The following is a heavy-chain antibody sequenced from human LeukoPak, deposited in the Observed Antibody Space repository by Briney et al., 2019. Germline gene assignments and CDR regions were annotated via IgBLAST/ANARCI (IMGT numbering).Heavy chain of an antibody. Sequence: SETLSLTCDVSGGSVTSTNWWTLVRQPPGKGLEWIGEVHLDGRTNYNPSLKSRLIMSVDMSENHISLKLTSVTAADTAVYYCAREGGFYRPLDYSGQGTLVTVSS. V-gene: IGHV4-4*02. J-gene: IGHJ4*02. D-gene: IGHD3-3*01. CDR2: VHLDGRT. CDR3: AREGGFYRPLDY. CDR1: GGSVTSTNW.